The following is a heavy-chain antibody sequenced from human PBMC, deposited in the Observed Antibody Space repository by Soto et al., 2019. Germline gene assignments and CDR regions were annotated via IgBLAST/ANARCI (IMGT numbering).Heavy chain of an antibody. Sequence: QVQLVQSGAEVKKPGSSVKVSCKASGSTFSSYAISWVRQAPGQGLEWMGGIIPIFGTANYAQKFQGRVTITADESTSTAYMELSSLRSEDTAVYYCARTAGRYVPNCSGGSCYSHWFDPWGQGTLVTVSS. V-gene: IGHV1-69*01. CDR3: ARTAGRYVPNCSGGSCYSHWFDP. CDR1: GSTFSSYA. CDR2: IIPIFGTA. J-gene: IGHJ5*02. D-gene: IGHD2-15*01.